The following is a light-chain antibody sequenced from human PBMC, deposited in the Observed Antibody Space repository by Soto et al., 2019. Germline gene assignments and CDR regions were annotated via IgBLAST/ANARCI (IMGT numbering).Light chain of an antibody. CDR2: QTS. Sequence: EIVLTQSPATLSSFPGDRVTLSCTASQYINTRLAWYQHRPGQAPRLIIYQTSIRAAGIPARFSGSGSGTDCTLTISSLEPEDFAVYYCQQRNNWPLTFCGGTNVDIK. V-gene: IGKV3-11*01. CDR3: QQRNNWPLT. J-gene: IGKJ4*02. CDR1: QYINTR.